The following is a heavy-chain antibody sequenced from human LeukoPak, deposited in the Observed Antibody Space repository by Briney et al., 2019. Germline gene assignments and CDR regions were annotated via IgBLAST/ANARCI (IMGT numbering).Heavy chain of an antibody. J-gene: IGHJ3*02. Sequence: GGSLRLSCAASGFTFSSHGMNWVRQAPGKGLEWVSGISPSGDILYYADSVKGRFTISRDNAKNTLYLQMNSLRAEDTAVYYCARDQRIVGAHDAFDIWGQGTMVTVSS. V-gene: IGHV3-23*01. CDR1: GFTFSSHG. CDR2: ISPSGDIL. D-gene: IGHD1-26*01. CDR3: ARDQRIVGAHDAFDI.